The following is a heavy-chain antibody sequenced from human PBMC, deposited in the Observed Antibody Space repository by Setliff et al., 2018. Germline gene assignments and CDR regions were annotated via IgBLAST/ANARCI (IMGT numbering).Heavy chain of an antibody. J-gene: IGHJ4*02. CDR2: ISDDGSNE. V-gene: IGHV3-30*03. Sequence: PGGSLRLSCAASGFTVSTFSMHWVRQAPVKGLEWVATISDDGSNEFYADSVKGRFTVFRDNSKNTLYLQMSSLRPDDAAMYYCVASPSNKNGHFEYWGQGTLVTVSS. CDR3: VASPSNKNGHFEY. CDR1: GFTVSTFS.